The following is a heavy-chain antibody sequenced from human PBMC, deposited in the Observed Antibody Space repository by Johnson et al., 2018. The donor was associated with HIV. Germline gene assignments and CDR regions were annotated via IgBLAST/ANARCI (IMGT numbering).Heavy chain of an antibody. Sequence: VQLVESGGGLVQPGGSLRLSCAASGFTFSSYAMSWVRQAPGKGLEWVSAISGSGGSTYYADSVKGRFTISRDNSKNTLYLQMNRLRAEDTAVYFCARDAPNFFDSSGVRDDAFDVWGQGTVVTVSS. CDR2: ISGSGGST. V-gene: IGHV3-23*04. CDR1: GFTFSSYA. J-gene: IGHJ3*01. CDR3: ARDAPNFFDSSGVRDDAFDV. D-gene: IGHD3-22*01.